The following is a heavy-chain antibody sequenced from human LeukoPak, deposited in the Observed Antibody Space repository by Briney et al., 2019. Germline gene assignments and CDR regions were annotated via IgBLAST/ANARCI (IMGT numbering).Heavy chain of an antibody. J-gene: IGHJ4*02. V-gene: IGHV4-38-2*01. D-gene: IGHD3-10*01. CDR3: ASGGGITMVRGVINN. CDR1: GYSISSSYY. CDR2: IYHSGST. Sequence: SETLSLTCAVSGYSISSSYYWGWIRQPPGKGLEWIGSIYHSGSTYYNPSLKSRVTISVDTSKNQFSLKLSSVTAADTAVYYCASGGGITMVRGVINNWGQGTLVTVSS.